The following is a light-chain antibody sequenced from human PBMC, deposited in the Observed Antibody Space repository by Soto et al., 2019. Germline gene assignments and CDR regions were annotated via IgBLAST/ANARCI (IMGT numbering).Light chain of an antibody. V-gene: IGKV3-20*01. Sequence: EIVLTHSPGTLSLSPGERATLSCRASQSVSSSYLAWYQQKPGQAPRLLIYGASSRATGIPDRFSGSGSGTDFTITISRLEPEDFAVYYCQQYDSSPQTFGQGTKVEIK. CDR1: QSVSSSY. CDR3: QQYDSSPQT. J-gene: IGKJ1*01. CDR2: GAS.